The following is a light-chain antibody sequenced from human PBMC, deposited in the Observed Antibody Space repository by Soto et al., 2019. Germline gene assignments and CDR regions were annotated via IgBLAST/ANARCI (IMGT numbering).Light chain of an antibody. V-gene: IGKV1-5*03. CDR1: QSIETW. Sequence: DIQLTQSPSTLSASVGDRVTITCRASQSIETWLAWYQQKPGKAPKLLIFKESNLESGVPARFSGSGSETEFTLTISSLEPDDFATYYCHQYSRWQETFGQGTKVEIK. J-gene: IGKJ1*01. CDR2: KES. CDR3: HQYSRWQET.